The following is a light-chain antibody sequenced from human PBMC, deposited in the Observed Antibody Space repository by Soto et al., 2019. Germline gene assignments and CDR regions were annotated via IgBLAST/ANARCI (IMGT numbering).Light chain of an antibody. CDR2: EDH. CDR1: SGSIATNY. Sequence: NFMLTQPHSVSESPGKMVTISCTRSSGSIATNYVQWYQERPGSAPTTVIYEDHQRPSGVPERFSGSTDSSSNSASLTISGLKTEDEADYYCQSFHSTTVVFGGGTKLTVL. V-gene: IGLV6-57*03. J-gene: IGLJ3*02. CDR3: QSFHSTTVV.